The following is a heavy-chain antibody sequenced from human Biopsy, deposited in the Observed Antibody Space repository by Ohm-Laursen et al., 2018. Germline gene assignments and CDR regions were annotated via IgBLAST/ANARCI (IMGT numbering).Heavy chain of an antibody. V-gene: IGHV1-18*01. CDR3: ARDRYRWDIAAVVAAHYNEKYYALDV. CDR2: IGAYNNNNT. J-gene: IGHJ6*02. CDR1: GYTFGNYG. D-gene: IGHD2-15*01. Sequence: SVKVSCKASGYTFGNYGVTWVRQAPGQGLEWMGWIGAYNNNNTNYAQKFQGRVTMTADTSTDIAYMELRSLRSDDTAIYYCARDRYRWDIAAVVAAHYNEKYYALDVWGQGTTVTVSS.